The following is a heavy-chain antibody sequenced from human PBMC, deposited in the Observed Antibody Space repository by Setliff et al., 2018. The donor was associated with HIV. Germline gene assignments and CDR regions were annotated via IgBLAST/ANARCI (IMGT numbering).Heavy chain of an antibody. J-gene: IGHJ4*02. V-gene: IGHV1-46*01. D-gene: IGHD3-16*01. Sequence: ASVKVSCKASGYTFTNYFVHWVRQAPGQGLEWMGIIDPSGGSTNYAQKFQGRLTMTSDTSTSTVYMELSSLRSEDTAVYYCARAVASRNIRGEYSFDYWGQGTLGTAPQ. CDR2: IDPSGGST. CDR3: ARAVASRNIRGEYSFDY. CDR1: GYTFTNYF.